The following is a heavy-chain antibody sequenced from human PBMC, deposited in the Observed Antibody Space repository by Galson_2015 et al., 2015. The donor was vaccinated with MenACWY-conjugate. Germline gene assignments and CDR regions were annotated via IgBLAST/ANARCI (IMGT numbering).Heavy chain of an antibody. Sequence: SLRLSCAASGFTFTSHALHWVRQAPGKGLQWVAVISSDTTGKFYAESVRGRFSISRDNSKKTLYLQMDRLRADDTAVYYCARAGSENCRTTNCLSLGAKFSCYYYMDVWGKGTTVTVSS. V-gene: IGHV3-30*07. CDR2: ISSDTTGK. CDR3: ARAGSENCRTTNCLSLGAKFSCYYYMDV. D-gene: IGHD2-2*01. CDR1: GFTFTSHA. J-gene: IGHJ6*03.